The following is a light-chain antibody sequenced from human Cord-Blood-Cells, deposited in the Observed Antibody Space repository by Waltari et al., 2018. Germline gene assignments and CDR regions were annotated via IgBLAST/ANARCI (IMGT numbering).Light chain of an antibody. Sequence: QSALTQPPSASGSPGQSVTISCPGPRSDDGDSTNVSWSQQHPAKAPNPMICEVSNRPSGVPDRFSCSKSGNTASLTVSGLQAEDEADYYCSSYAGSNNFVFGGGTKLTVL. CDR3: SSYAGSNNFV. CDR1: RSDDGDSTN. V-gene: IGLV2-8*01. CDR2: EVS. J-gene: IGLJ2*01.